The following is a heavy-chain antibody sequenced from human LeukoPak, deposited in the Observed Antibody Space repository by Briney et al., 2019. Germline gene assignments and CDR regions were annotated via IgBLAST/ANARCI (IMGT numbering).Heavy chain of an antibody. V-gene: IGHV1-69*01. CDR1: GGTFSSYA. CDR3: ARAAAPYGSGSQPPYWYFDL. D-gene: IGHD3-10*01. J-gene: IGHJ2*01. CDR2: IIPIFGTA. Sequence: GSSVKVSCKASGGTFSSYAISWVRQAPGQGLEWMGGIIPIFGTANYAQKFQGRVTITADESTSTAYMELSSLRSEDTAVYYCARAAAPYGSGSQPPYWYFDLWGRGTLVTVSS.